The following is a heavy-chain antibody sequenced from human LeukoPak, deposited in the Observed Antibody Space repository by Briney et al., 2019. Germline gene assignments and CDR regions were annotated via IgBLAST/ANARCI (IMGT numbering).Heavy chain of an antibody. Sequence: SVKVPCKASGGTFSSYAISWVRQAPGQGLEWMGGIIPIFGTANYAQKFQGKVTITTDESTSTAYMELSSLRSEDTAVYYRARGSRGYSYGIYYYYMDVWGKGTTVTVSS. CDR1: GGTFSSYA. CDR2: IIPIFGTA. V-gene: IGHV1-69*05. D-gene: IGHD5-18*01. CDR3: ARGSRGYSYGIYYYYMDV. J-gene: IGHJ6*03.